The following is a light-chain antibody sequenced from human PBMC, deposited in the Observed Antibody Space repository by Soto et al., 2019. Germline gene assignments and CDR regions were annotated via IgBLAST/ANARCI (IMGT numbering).Light chain of an antibody. Sequence: DLQMTQSPSSLSASVGGSVTIXXRTSQNVAHFLNWDQQKPGKAPKLXXYATSSLHSGVPSRFSGSGFGTDFTLTISSLQTEDFATYYCQQNYSPPPITFGQGTRLEIK. J-gene: IGKJ5*01. V-gene: IGKV1-39*01. CDR2: ATS. CDR3: QQNYSPPPIT. CDR1: QNVAHF.